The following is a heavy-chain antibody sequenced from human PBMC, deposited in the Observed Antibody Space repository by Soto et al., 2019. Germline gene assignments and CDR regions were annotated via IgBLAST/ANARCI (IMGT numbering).Heavy chain of an antibody. CDR1: GYSVSSSDYY. V-gene: IGHV4-39*07. CDR2: MFYSGLS. J-gene: IGHJ4*02. Sequence: SETLSLTCSVSGYSVSSSDYYWAWIRQPPGKGLEWIGSMFYSGLSYYNPSLKSRVTLSVDTSKNQFSVRLNSVTAADTAVYYCARDYYGSGSRFDYWGQGTQVTVSS. CDR3: ARDYYGSGSRFDY. D-gene: IGHD3-10*01.